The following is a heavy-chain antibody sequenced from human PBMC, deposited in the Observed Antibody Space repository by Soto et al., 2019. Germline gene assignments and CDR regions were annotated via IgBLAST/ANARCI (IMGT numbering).Heavy chain of an antibody. J-gene: IGHJ4*02. D-gene: IGHD5-18*01. Sequence: ASVKVSCKASGYAFTSYAMHWVRQAPGQRLEWMGWINAGNGNTKYSQKFQGRVTITRDTSASTAYMELSSLRSEDTAVYYCARGLNGYLHYFDYWGQGTLVTVSS. CDR3: ARGLNGYLHYFDY. CDR2: INAGNGNT. CDR1: GYAFTSYA. V-gene: IGHV1-3*01.